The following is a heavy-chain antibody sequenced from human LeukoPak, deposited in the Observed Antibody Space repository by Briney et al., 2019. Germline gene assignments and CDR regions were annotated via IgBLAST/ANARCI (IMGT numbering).Heavy chain of an antibody. CDR2: IYYSGST. V-gene: IGHV4-39*01. D-gene: IGHD5-18*01. CDR3: ARSAWLRGFDY. Sequence: PSETLSLTCTVSGGSISSPTYYWGWIRQPPWKGLQWIGSIYYSGSTYYNPSLKSRVTISVDTSKNQFSLKLSSVTAADTAVYYCARSAWLRGFDYWGQGTLVTVSS. CDR1: GGSISSPTYY. J-gene: IGHJ4*02.